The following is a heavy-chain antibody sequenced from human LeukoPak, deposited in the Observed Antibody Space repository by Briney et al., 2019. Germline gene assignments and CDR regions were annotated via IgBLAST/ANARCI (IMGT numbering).Heavy chain of an antibody. V-gene: IGHV4-59*01. J-gene: IGHJ3*02. CDR3: ARARCSSTSCPMWAFDI. Sequence: SETLSLTCSVSGRSINSYYWSWIRQPPGKGLEWIGYIYYSGSSKYNPSLKSRVTISVDTSKNQLSLKLSSVTAADTAVYYCARARCSSTSCPMWAFDIWGQGTMVTVSS. D-gene: IGHD2-2*01. CDR2: IYYSGSS. CDR1: GRSINSYY.